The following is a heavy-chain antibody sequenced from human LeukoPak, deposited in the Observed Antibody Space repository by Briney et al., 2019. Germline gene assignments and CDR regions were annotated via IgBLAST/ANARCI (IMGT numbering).Heavy chain of an antibody. CDR1: GYTFTSYD. CDR2: MNPNSGNT. J-gene: IGHJ3*02. Sequence: ASVKVSCKASGYTFTSYDINWVRQATGQGLEWMGWMNPNSGNTGYAQKFQGRVTMTRNTSISTAYMELSSLRSEDTAVYYCARPVSDSSASAIWGQGTMVTVSS. CDR3: ARPVSDSSASAI. D-gene: IGHD3-22*01. V-gene: IGHV1-8*01.